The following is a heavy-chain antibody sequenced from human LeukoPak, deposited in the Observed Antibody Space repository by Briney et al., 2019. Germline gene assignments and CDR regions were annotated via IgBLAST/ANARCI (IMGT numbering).Heavy chain of an antibody. CDR2: ISAYNGNT. V-gene: IGHV1-18*01. CDR1: GYTFTSYG. CDR3: ARVMITFGGVIVSPPYYYYGMDV. D-gene: IGHD3-16*02. Sequence: ASVKVSCKASGYTFTSYGISWVRQAPGQGLEWMGWISAYNGNTNYAQKLQGRVTMTTDTSTSTAYMELRGLRSDDTAVYYCARVMITFGGVIVSPPYYYYGMDVWGQGTTVTVSS. J-gene: IGHJ6*02.